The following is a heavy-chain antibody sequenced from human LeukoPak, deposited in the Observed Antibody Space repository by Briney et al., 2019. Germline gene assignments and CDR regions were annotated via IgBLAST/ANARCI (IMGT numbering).Heavy chain of an antibody. CDR1: GYTFTSYD. CDR3: ARIANPSNGNYPLYYYYYYMDV. D-gene: IGHD4-17*01. J-gene: IGHJ6*03. Sequence: ASVKVSCKASGYTFTSYDINWVRQATGQGLEWMGWMNPNSGNTGYAQKFQGRVTITRNTSISTAHMELSSLRSEDTAVYYCARIANPSNGNYPLYYYYYYMDVGGKGTTSPSP. CDR2: MNPNSGNT. V-gene: IGHV1-8*03.